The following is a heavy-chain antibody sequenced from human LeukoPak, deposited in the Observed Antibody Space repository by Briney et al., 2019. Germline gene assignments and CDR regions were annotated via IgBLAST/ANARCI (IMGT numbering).Heavy chain of an antibody. V-gene: IGHV3-23*01. CDR3: TPDPLDF. J-gene: IGHJ4*02. CDR2: IIGSGANT. CDR1: GFIFSSYT. D-gene: IGHD2-15*01. Sequence: GGSLRLSCAASGFIFSSYTMSWVRQAPGEGLAWVSAIIGSGANTYYADSVRGRFTISRDNSKNTLYLQMNSLRAEDTGVYYCTPDPLDFWGQGTLVTVSS.